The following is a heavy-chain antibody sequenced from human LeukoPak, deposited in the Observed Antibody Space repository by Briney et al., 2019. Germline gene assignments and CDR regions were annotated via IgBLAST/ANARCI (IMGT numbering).Heavy chain of an antibody. CDR2: ISYDGSNK. Sequence: RSLRLSCAASGFTFSSYAMHRVRQAPGKGLEWVAVISYDGSNKYYADSVKGRFTISRDNSKNTLYLQMNSPRAEDTAVYYCARDNREQQLVPPTFDYWGQGTLVTVSS. J-gene: IGHJ4*02. D-gene: IGHD6-13*01. CDR3: ARDNREQQLVPPTFDY. V-gene: IGHV3-30-3*01. CDR1: GFTFSSYA.